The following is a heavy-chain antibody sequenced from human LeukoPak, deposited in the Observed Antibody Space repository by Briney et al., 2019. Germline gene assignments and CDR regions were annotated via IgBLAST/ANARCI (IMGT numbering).Heavy chain of an antibody. V-gene: IGHV1-18*01. Sequence: GASVKVSCKASGYTLTSYGISWVRQAPGQGLEWMGWISAYNGNTNYAQKLQGRVTMTTDTSTSTAYMELRSLRSDDTAVYYCARDFRPVLLWFGESTNWFDPWGQGTLVTVSS. CDR1: GYTLTSYG. D-gene: IGHD3-10*01. CDR3: ARDFRPVLLWFGESTNWFDP. CDR2: ISAYNGNT. J-gene: IGHJ5*02.